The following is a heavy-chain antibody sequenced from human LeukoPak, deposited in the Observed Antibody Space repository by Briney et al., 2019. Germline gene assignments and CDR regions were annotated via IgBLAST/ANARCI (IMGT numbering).Heavy chain of an antibody. V-gene: IGHV4-59*01. J-gene: IGHJ6*03. CDR1: GGSISSYY. CDR2: IYYSGST. CDR3: ARVGAAAAKKYYYYYMDV. Sequence: SETLSLTCTVSGGSISSYYWSWIRQPPGKGLEWIGYIYYSGSTNYNPSLKSRVTISVDTSKNQFSLKPSSVTAADTAVYYCARVGAAAAKKYYYYYMDVWGKGTTVTVSS. D-gene: IGHD6-13*01.